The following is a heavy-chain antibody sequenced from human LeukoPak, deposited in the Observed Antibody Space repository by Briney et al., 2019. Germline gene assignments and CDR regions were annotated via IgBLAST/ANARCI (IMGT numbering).Heavy chain of an antibody. CDR1: GFTFSSYG. Sequence: GGSLRLSCAASGFTFSSYGMHWVRQAPGKGLEWVTFILYDGSAKYYADSVKGRFTVSRDNSKNTLYLQMNSLRAEDTAVYYCAKDRQGLVISQIQWYFDIWGRGTPATVSS. CDR3: AKDRQGLVISQIQWYFDI. D-gene: IGHD6-19*01. CDR2: ILYDGSAK. V-gene: IGHV3-30*02. J-gene: IGHJ2*01.